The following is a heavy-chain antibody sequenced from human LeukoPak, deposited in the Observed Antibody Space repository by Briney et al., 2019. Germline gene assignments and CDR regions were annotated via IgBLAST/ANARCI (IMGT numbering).Heavy chain of an antibody. D-gene: IGHD5-12*01. J-gene: IGHJ4*02. CDR3: ARLPPTYEIAYYFDY. V-gene: IGHV4-39*07. CDR1: GGSISSSSYY. CDR2: IYYSGST. Sequence: PSETLSLTCTVSGGSISSSSYYWGWIRQPPGKGLEWIGSIYYSGSTYYNPSLKSRVTISADTSKNQFSLKLSSVTAADTAVYYCARLPPTYEIAYYFDYWGQGTLVTVSS.